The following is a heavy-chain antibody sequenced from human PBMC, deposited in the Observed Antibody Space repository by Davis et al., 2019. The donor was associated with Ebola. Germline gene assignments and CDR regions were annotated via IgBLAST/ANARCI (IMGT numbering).Heavy chain of an antibody. CDR1: GFTLSSYV. CDR2: ISGSGGST. J-gene: IGHJ6*04. Sequence: GESLKISCAASGFTLSSYVMTWVRQAPGKGLEWVSGISGSGGSTYYADSVKGRFTISRDNSKKTLYLQMNSLRAEDTAVYYCAKSGLSFGVVKYHYGMDVWGKGTTVTVSS. CDR3: AKSGLSFGVVKYHYGMDV. V-gene: IGHV3-23*01. D-gene: IGHD3-3*01.